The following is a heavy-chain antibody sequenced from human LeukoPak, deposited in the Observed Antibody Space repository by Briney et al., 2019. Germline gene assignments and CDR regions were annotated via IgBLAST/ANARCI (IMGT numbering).Heavy chain of an antibody. J-gene: IGHJ3*02. CDR3: ARAGRYYYGSGSYSSLAFDI. D-gene: IGHD3-10*01. Sequence: KVSCKASGGTFSSYAISWVRQAPGQGLEWMGGIIPIFGTANYAQKFQGRVTITTDESTSTAYMELSSLRSEDTAVYYCARAGRYYYGSGSYSSLAFDIWGQGTMVTASS. CDR2: IIPIFGTA. V-gene: IGHV1-69*05. CDR1: GGTFSSYA.